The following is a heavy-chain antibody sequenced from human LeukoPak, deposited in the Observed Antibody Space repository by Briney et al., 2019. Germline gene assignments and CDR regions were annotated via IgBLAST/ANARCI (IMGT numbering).Heavy chain of an antibody. V-gene: IGHV3-23*01. D-gene: IGHD2-2*01. Sequence: GGSLRLSCAASGFTFSSYAMSWVRQAPGKGLEWVSAISGSGGSTYYADSVKGRFTISRDNSKNTLYLQMNSLRAEDTAVYYCAKGEGFVVVPTIFDYWGQGTLVTVSS. J-gene: IGHJ4*02. CDR1: GFTFSSYA. CDR2: ISGSGGST. CDR3: AKGEGFVVVPTIFDY.